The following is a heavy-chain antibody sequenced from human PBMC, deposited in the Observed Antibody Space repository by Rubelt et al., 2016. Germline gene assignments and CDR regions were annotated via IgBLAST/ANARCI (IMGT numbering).Heavy chain of an antibody. Sequence: QLQLQESGPGLVKPSETLSLTCTVSGGSISSSSYYWGCIRQPPGKGLEWIGSVYYSGSTYYKPSLKSRVTISVDTSKNLFSLKLGSVTAADTAVYYCARTYYYDSSGPVDYWGQGTLVTVSS. CDR1: GGSISSSSYY. CDR2: VYYSGST. V-gene: IGHV4-39*01. J-gene: IGHJ4*02. D-gene: IGHD3-22*01. CDR3: ARTYYYDSSGPVDY.